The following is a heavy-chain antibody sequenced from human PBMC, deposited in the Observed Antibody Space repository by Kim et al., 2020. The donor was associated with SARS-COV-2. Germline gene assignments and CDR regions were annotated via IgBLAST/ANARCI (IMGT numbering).Heavy chain of an antibody. CDR2: ISYDGSNK. J-gene: IGHJ3*02. Sequence: GGSLRLSCAASGFTFSSYAMHWVRQAPGKGLEWVAVISYDGSNKYYADSVKGRFTISRDNSKNTLYLQMNSLRAEDTAVYYCARIKQLVSPYAFDIWGQGTMVTVSS. CDR1: GFTFSSYA. CDR3: ARIKQLVSPYAFDI. D-gene: IGHD6-13*01. V-gene: IGHV3-30*04.